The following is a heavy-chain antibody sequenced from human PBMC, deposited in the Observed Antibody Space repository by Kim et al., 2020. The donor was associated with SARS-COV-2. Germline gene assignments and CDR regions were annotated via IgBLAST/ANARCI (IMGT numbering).Heavy chain of an antibody. CDR1: GGTFSSYA. D-gene: IGHD2-15*01. CDR3: ARVNCSGGSCYYYFDY. CDR2: IIPIFGTA. Sequence: SVKVSCKASGGTFSSYAISWVRQAPGQGLEWMGGIIPIFGTANYAQKFQGRVTITADESMSTAYMELSSLRSEDTAVYYCARVNCSGGSCYYYFDYWGQGTLVTVSS. V-gene: IGHV1-69*13. J-gene: IGHJ4*02.